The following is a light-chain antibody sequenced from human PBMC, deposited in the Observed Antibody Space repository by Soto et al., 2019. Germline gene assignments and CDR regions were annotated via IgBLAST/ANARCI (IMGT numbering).Light chain of an antibody. V-gene: IGLV2-14*03. CDR2: DVS. Sequence: QSVLTQPASVSGSPGQSITISCTGTSSDVGGYNYVSWYQHHPGKAPKLVIYDVSNRPSGFSSRFSGSKSGNAASLTISGLQAEDEADYYCTSYTSGTTHVVFGGGTQLTVL. CDR1: SSDVGGYNY. CDR3: TSYTSGTTHVV. J-gene: IGLJ2*01.